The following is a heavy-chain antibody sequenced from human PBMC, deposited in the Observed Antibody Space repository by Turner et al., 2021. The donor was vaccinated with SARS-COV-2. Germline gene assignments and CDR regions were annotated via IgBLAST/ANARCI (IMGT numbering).Heavy chain of an antibody. CDR1: GGSISSSSYY. Sequence: QLQLQASGTGLVQPSATLSLTCTVSGGSISSSSYYWGWIRQPPGKGLEWIGSIYYSGSTYYNPSLKSRVTISVDTSKNHFSLKLSSVTAADTAVYYCARHSTLYCGNFQHWGQGTLVTVSS. CDR2: IYYSGST. D-gene: IGHD2-15*01. J-gene: IGHJ1*01. CDR3: ARHSTLYCGNFQH. V-gene: IGHV4-39*01.